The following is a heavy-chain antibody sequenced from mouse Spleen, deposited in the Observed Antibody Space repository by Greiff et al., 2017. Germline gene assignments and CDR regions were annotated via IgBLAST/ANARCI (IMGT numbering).Heavy chain of an antibody. D-gene: IGHD2-13*01. CDR1: GFSLTSYG. CDR3: ASLIYYGDSAWFAY. J-gene: IGHJ3*01. CDR2: IWGGGST. V-gene: IGHV2-6*01. Sequence: QVQLQQSGPGLVAPSQSLSITCTVSGFSLTSYGVDWVRQSPGKGLEWLGVIWGGGSTNYNSALKSRLSISKDNSKSQVFLKMNSLQTDDTAMYYCASLIYYGDSAWFAYWGQGTLVTVSA.